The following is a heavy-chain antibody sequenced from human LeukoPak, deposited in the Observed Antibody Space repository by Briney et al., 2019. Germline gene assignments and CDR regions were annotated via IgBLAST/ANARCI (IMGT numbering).Heavy chain of an antibody. V-gene: IGHV4-59*08. CDR3: ARGADSSGYFPFDY. CDR2: SYYSGST. D-gene: IGHD3-22*01. Sequence: SETLSLTCNVSGGSVSYYYWSWIRQPPGKGLEWIGYSYYSGSTNYNPSLKSRVTISVDTSKNQFSLKLTSVTAADTAVYYCARGADSSGYFPFDYWGQGTLVTVSS. J-gene: IGHJ4*02. CDR1: GGSVSYYY.